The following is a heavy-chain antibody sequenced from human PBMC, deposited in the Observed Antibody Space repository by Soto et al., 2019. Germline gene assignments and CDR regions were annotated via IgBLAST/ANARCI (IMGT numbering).Heavy chain of an antibody. CDR2: IYYSGST. Sequence: SETLSLTCTVSGGSISSSSYYWGWIRQPPGKGLEWIGSIYYSGSTYYNPSLKSRVTISVDTSKNRFSLKLSSVTAADTAVYYCARSLGYYGSGSYYNAPPTHNWFDPWGQGTLVTVSS. CDR1: GGSISSSSYY. D-gene: IGHD3-10*01. V-gene: IGHV4-39*07. J-gene: IGHJ5*02. CDR3: ARSLGYYGSGSYYNAPPTHNWFDP.